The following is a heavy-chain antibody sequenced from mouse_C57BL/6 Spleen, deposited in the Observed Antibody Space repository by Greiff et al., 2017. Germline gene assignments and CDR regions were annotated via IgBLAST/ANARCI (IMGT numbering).Heavy chain of an antibody. CDR2: IDPADGDT. Sequence: DVKLQESGAELVRPGASVKLSCTASGFNIKDYYMHWVKQRPEQGLEWIGRIDPADGDTDYAPKFQGKATMTADTSSNTAYLQLSSLTSEDTAVYYCTTHYGSGWFAYWGQGTLVTVSA. J-gene: IGHJ3*01. D-gene: IGHD1-1*01. V-gene: IGHV14-1*01. CDR3: TTHYGSGWFAY. CDR1: GFNIKDYY.